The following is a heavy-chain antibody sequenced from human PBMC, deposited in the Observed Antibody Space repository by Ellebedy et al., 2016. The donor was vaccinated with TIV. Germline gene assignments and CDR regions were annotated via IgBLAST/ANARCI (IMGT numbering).Heavy chain of an antibody. Sequence: AASVKVSCKASGYSFTDYYMHWVRQAPGHGLEGRGLMIPSVGNTIYAEKSQGRVTMTRDTSTTTIYMELSRLTSEDTAVYYCARTVAGPYEAFEIWGQGTMVTVSS. CDR3: ARTVAGPYEAFEI. V-gene: IGHV1-46*01. CDR1: GYSFTDYY. D-gene: IGHD6-19*01. CDR2: MIPSVGNT. J-gene: IGHJ3*02.